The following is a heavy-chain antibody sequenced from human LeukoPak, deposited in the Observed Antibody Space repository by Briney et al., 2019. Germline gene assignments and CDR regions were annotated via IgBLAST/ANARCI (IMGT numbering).Heavy chain of an antibody. CDR2: INPSGGST. D-gene: IGHD3-22*01. J-gene: IGHJ4*02. CDR1: GYTFTSYG. Sequence: ASVKVSCKASGYTFTSYGISWVRQAPGQGLEWMGIINPSGGSTSYAQKFQGRVTMTRDTSTSTVYMELSSLRSEDTAVYYCARELDYCDSSHYWGQGTLVTVSS. V-gene: IGHV1-46*01. CDR3: ARELDYCDSSHY.